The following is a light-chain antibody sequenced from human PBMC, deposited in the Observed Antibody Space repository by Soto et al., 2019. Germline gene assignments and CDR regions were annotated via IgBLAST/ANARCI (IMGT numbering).Light chain of an antibody. Sequence: DIVMTQSPLSLPVTPGEPASISCRSSQSLLHSNGYNYLDWYLQKPGQSPQLLIYLGSNRASGVPHRFSGSESGTDLTLKISRVEAEDVGVYYCMQALQAPLTFGGGTKVEIK. CDR1: QSLLHSNGYNY. CDR3: MQALQAPLT. CDR2: LGS. V-gene: IGKV2-28*01. J-gene: IGKJ4*01.